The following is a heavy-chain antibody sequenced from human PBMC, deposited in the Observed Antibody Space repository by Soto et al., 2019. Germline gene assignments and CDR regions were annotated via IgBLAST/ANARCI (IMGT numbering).Heavy chain of an antibody. CDR2: ISSSGTTI. Sequence: GGSLRLSCAASGLTFSNYEMNWVRQAPGKGLEWVSYISSSGTTIYYADSVQGRFTISRDNAKNSLYLQMNSLRAEHTAVYYCARERYYDSSGYYSWGLGTLVTVSS. CDR3: ARERYYDSSGYYS. V-gene: IGHV3-48*03. J-gene: IGHJ4*02. D-gene: IGHD3-22*01. CDR1: GLTFSNYE.